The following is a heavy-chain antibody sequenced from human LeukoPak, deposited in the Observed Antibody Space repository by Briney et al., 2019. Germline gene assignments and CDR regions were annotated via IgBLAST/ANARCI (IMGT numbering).Heavy chain of an antibody. Sequence: SETLSLTCTVSGDSISRYYWSCIRQPAGKGLEWIGYINYSGNTNYNPSLKSRVTISVDTSKKQFSLRLSSVTAADTAVYYCAREGRQDYVYFDYWGQGTLVTVST. D-gene: IGHD4-17*01. CDR3: AREGRQDYVYFDY. CDR1: GDSISRYY. CDR2: INYSGNT. J-gene: IGHJ4*02. V-gene: IGHV4-59*01.